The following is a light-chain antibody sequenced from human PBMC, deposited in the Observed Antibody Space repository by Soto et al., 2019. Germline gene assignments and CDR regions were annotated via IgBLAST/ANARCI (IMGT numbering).Light chain of an antibody. CDR1: QRIGTN. CDR2: AVS. CDR3: QQTYSAPPL. Sequence: DIQMTQSPSSLSASIGDRVTLTCRASQRIGTNLNWYQQRPGKAPKILIYAVSSLQSGDSSRFSGSGSETDFTLSIYSLQREDFATYYCQQTYSAPPLFGQETKVEIK. J-gene: IGKJ1*01. V-gene: IGKV1-39*01.